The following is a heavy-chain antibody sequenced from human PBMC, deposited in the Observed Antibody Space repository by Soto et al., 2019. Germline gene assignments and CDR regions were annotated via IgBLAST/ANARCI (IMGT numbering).Heavy chain of an antibody. J-gene: IGHJ5*02. CDR2: IYSSGIT. V-gene: IGHV4-30-4*01. Sequence: PSETLSLTCTVSGDSISSGDSYWSWIRQSPGKGLEWIGYIYSSGITYYNESLKSRVSMSVDTSNNQFSLKMNSVTAADSAVYYCARGREGGSDSLGSGYYTNWFDPWGQGRLVTV. CDR3: ARGREGGSDSLGSGYYTNWFDP. CDR1: GDSISSGDSY. D-gene: IGHD3-3*01.